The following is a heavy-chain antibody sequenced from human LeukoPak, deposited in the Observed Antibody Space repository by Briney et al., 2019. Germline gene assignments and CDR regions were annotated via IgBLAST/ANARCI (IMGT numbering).Heavy chain of an antibody. D-gene: IGHD3-22*01. Sequence: GGSLRLSCAASGFTFSSYAMHWVRQAPGKGLEWVAVISYDGSNKYYADSVKGRFTISRDNSKNTLYLQMNSLRAEDTAVYYCARDLYYDSSGPLDYWGQGTLVTVSS. J-gene: IGHJ4*02. V-gene: IGHV3-30-3*01. CDR2: ISYDGSNK. CDR1: GFTFSSYA. CDR3: ARDLYYDSSGPLDY.